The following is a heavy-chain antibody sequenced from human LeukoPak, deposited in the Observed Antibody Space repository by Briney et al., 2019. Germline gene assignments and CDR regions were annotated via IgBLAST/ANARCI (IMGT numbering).Heavy chain of an antibody. CDR2: ISAYNGNT. J-gene: IGHJ4*02. D-gene: IGHD6-13*01. V-gene: IGHV1-18*01. Sequence: ASVKVSCKASGYXFTNYGISWVRQAPGQGLEWTGWISAYNGNTDYAQNLQGRVTMTTDTLTSTAYMELRSLRSDDTAVYYCARDQSLVAYSSTWFDYWGQGTPVTVSS. CDR1: GYXFTNYG. CDR3: ARDQSLVAYSSTWFDY.